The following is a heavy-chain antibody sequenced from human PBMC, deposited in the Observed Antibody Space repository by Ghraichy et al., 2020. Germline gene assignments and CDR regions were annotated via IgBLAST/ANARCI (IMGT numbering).Heavy chain of an antibody. J-gene: IGHJ4*02. CDR2: IKSKTDGGTT. D-gene: IGHD5-12*01. CDR3: TTVMYIVATQIDY. V-gene: IGHV3-15*01. CDR1: GFTFSNAW. Sequence: GGSLRLSCAASGFTFSNAWMSWVRQAPRKGLEWVGRIKSKTDGGTTDYAAPVKGRFTISRDDSKNTLYLQMNSLKTEDTAVYYCTTVMYIVATQIDYWGQGTLVTVS.